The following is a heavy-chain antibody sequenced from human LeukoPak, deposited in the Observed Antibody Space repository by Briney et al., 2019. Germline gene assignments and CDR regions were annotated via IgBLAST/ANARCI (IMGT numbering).Heavy chain of an antibody. V-gene: IGHV3-66*01. CDR3: ARNLYYYGSETSSL. CDR2: IYGGGST. CDR1: GFTVSSNY. Sequence: GGSLTLSCAASGFTVSSNYMSWVRQAPGKGLEWVSVIYGGGSTYYADSVKGRFTISIDNYKNTLYLQMNSLRAEDTAVYYCARNLYYYGSETSSLWGQGSLVTVSS. D-gene: IGHD3-10*01. J-gene: IGHJ4*02.